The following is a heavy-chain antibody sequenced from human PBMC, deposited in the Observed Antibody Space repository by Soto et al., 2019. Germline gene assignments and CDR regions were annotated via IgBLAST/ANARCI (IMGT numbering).Heavy chain of an antibody. J-gene: IGHJ4*02. CDR1: GYPFSNFY. D-gene: IGHD6-6*01. Sequence: ASVKVSCKASGYPFSNFYIHWVRQAPGQGLEWMGWISAYNGNTNYAQKLQGRVTMTTDTSTSTAYMELRSLRSDDTAVYYCAGFKLSSSYPPDYWGQGTLVTVSS. CDR3: AGFKLSSSYPPDY. CDR2: ISAYNGNT. V-gene: IGHV1-18*04.